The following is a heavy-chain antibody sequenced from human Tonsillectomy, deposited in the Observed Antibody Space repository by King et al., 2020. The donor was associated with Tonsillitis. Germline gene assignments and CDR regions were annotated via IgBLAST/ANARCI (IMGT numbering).Heavy chain of an antibody. D-gene: IGHD3-10*01. V-gene: IGHV3-9*01. Sequence: VQLVQSGGGLVQPGRSLRLSCAASGFTFDDCDMHWVRQVPGKGLEWVSGISWNSGDIVNADSVKGRFTISRDNAKNYLYLQMNSLRAEDTALYYCAKRAKGDRNWYFDLWGRGTLVTVSS. CDR1: GFTFDDCD. J-gene: IGHJ2*01. CDR3: AKRAKGDRNWYFDL. CDR2: ISWNSGDI.